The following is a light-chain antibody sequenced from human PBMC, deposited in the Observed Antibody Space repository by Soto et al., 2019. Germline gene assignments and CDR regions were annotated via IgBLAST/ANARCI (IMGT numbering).Light chain of an antibody. Sequence: QSVLTQPASVSGSPGQSITISCTGTSSDVGGYNYVSWFQHHPGKAPKLIIYEVSYRPSGVSNRFSGSKSGDTASLTISGLQAEDEADYYCSSFTNTITRYAFGTWTKVTVL. J-gene: IGLJ1*01. V-gene: IGLV2-14*01. CDR3: SSFTNTITRYA. CDR2: EVS. CDR1: SSDVGGYNY.